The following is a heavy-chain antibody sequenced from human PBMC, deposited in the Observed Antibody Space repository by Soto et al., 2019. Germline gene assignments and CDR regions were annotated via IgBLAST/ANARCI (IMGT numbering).Heavy chain of an antibody. CDR3: ATPSATPYYYDRRDCYCEL. V-gene: IGHV4-39*01. J-gene: IGHJ2*01. Sequence: PSETLSLTGTLCGGSINNDIYYWGWIRQPPGKGLQWIASIYNTGSSYYNPSLKSRVTISVDTSKNQFSLKLSSVTAADTAMYYSATPSATPYYYDRRDCYCELSGRRTLV. CDR1: GGSINNDIYY. CDR2: IYNTGSS. D-gene: IGHD3-22*01.